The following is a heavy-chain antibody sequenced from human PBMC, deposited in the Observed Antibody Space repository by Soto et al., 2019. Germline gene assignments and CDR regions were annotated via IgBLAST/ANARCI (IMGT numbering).Heavy chain of an antibody. CDR3: VKVKPRKSNYYCYYGLDV. CDR1: GFTFGDYA. J-gene: IGHJ6*02. V-gene: IGHV3-9*01. CDR2: ISWNSGSI. Sequence: PGGSLRLSCAASGFTFGDYAMHWVRQAPGKGLEWVSGISWNSGSIGYADSVKGRFTISRDTAKNSLYLQMNSLRAEDTALYYCVKVKPRKSNYYCYYGLDVWGQGTTVTVSS.